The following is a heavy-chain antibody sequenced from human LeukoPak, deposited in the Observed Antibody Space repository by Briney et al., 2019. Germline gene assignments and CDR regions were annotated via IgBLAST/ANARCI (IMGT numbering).Heavy chain of an antibody. CDR2: INQDGREK. CDR1: GFTFITYW. D-gene: IGHD6-13*01. J-gene: IGHJ4*02. V-gene: IGHV3-7*01. CDR3: GRVIAGAIDY. Sequence: GGSLRLSCAASGFTFITYWMSWVRQAPGKGLEWVANINQDGREKYYVDSVKGRFTISRDNADNSLNLQMNSLRAEDTAVYYCGRVIAGAIDYWGQGTLVTVSS.